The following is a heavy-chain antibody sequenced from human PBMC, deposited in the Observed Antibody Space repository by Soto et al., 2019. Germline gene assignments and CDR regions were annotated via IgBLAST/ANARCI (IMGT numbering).Heavy chain of an antibody. V-gene: IGHV4-30-2*01. J-gene: IGHJ3*02. CDR3: ARVWGGAFDI. CDR2: IYHSGST. Sequence: SETLSLTCAVSGGSISSGGYSWSWIRQPPGKGLEWIGYIYHSGSTYYNPSLKSRVTISVDRSKNQFSLQLNSVTPEDTAVYYCARVWGGAFDIWGQGTMVTVSS. CDR1: GGSISSGGYS. D-gene: IGHD3-10*01.